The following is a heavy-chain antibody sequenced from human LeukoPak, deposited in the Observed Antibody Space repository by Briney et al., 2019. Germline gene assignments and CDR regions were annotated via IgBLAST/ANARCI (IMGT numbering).Heavy chain of an antibody. J-gene: IGHJ2*01. CDR2: IGTAGEI. CDR1: GFTFSDYY. CDR3: ARAAYSSTWYSRYFDL. Sequence: GGSLRLSCAASGFTFSDYYMSWIRQAPGKGLEWVSGIGTAGEIYYPGSVKGRFTISRENAKNSLYLQMDSLRAGDTAVYYCARAAYSSTWYSRYFDLWGRGTLVTVSS. V-gene: IGHV3-13*01. D-gene: IGHD6-13*01.